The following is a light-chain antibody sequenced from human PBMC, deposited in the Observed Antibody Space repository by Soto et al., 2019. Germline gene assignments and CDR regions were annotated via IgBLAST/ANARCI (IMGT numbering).Light chain of an antibody. V-gene: IGKV1-9*01. CDR2: AAS. J-gene: IGKJ4*01. CDR1: QSISSS. CDR3: QQLKSFPLA. Sequence: IQLTQSPSSLSASVGDRVTITCRASQSISSSLAWYQQQPGKAPKLLIYAASTLQSGVPSRFSGSGSGTDFTLTISSLQPEDFATYYCQQLKSFPLAFGGGTKVEIK.